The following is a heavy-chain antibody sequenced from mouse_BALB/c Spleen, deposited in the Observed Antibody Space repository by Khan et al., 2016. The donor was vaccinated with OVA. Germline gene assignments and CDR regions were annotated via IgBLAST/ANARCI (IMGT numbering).Heavy chain of an antibody. CDR2: IWSGGTT. J-gene: IGHJ3*01. CDR3: ARNYDYDEGLAY. Sequence: QVQLKESGPGLVQPSQSLSITCTVSGFSLTTYGVHWVRQSPGQGLEWLGVIWSGGTTDYSAAFIPSLSITKDNSKSQVFFKMNSQQANDTAIYYGARNYDYDEGLAYWGQGTLVTVSA. CDR1: GFSLTTYG. V-gene: IGHV2-2*02. D-gene: IGHD2-4*01.